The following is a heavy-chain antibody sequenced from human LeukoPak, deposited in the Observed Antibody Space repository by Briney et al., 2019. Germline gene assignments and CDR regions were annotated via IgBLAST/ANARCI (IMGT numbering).Heavy chain of an antibody. CDR3: ARVLGDGYNL. Sequence: ASVKVSCKASGYTFTGYYMHWVRQAPGQGLEWMGRINPNSGGTNYAQKFQGRVTMTRNTSISTAYMELSSLRSEDTAVYYCARVLGDGYNLWGQGTLVTVSS. CDR2: INPNSGGT. V-gene: IGHV1-2*06. CDR1: GYTFTGYY. J-gene: IGHJ4*02. D-gene: IGHD5-24*01.